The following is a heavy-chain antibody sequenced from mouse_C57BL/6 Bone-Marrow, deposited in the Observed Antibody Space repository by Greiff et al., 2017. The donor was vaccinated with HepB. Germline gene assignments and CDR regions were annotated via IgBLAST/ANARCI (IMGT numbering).Heavy chain of an antibody. CDR2: ISDGGSYT. Sequence: EVQRVESGGGLVKPGGSLKLSCAASGFTFSSYAMSWVRQTPEKRLEWVATISDGGSYTYYPDNVKGRFTISRDNAKNNLYLQMSHLQSEDTAMYYGARDKRPSLYAMDYWGQGTSVTVSS. CDR1: GFTFSSYA. J-gene: IGHJ4*01. CDR3: ARDKRPSLYAMDY. D-gene: IGHD6-1*01. V-gene: IGHV5-4*01.